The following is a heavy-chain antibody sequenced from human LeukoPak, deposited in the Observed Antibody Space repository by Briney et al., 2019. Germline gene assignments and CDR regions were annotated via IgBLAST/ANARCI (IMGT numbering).Heavy chain of an antibody. CDR1: GGSMSGFY. Sequence: SETLSLTCTVSGGSMSGFYWSWIRQPPGKGLEWIGYIYYSGSTNYNPSLKSRVTISVDTSKNQFSLKLSSVTAADTAVYYCARGLLYSSGWYYNDAFDIWGQGTMVTVSS. CDR3: ARGLLYSSGWYYNDAFDI. V-gene: IGHV4-59*01. CDR2: IYYSGST. J-gene: IGHJ3*02. D-gene: IGHD6-19*01.